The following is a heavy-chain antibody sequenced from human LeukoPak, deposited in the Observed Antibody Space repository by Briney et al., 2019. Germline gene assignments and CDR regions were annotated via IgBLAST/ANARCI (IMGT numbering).Heavy chain of an antibody. D-gene: IGHD2-2*02. CDR2: IYASGST. J-gene: IGHJ3*01. V-gene: IGHV4-4*07. CDR3: ARSRCYNCAFDF. CDR1: GGSISRYY. Sequence: SDTLSLTCTVSGGSISRYYWSWIRQPAGKGLELIGRIYASGSTNYNPSLKSRVTMSVDTSENQFSLKLSSVTAADTAVYYCARSRCYNCAFDFWGQGTMVTVSS.